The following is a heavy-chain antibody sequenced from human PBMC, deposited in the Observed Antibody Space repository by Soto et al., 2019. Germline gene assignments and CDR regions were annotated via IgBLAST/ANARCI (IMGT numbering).Heavy chain of an antibody. J-gene: IGHJ6*02. CDR3: ARDRPFGSNNYYYGMDV. CDR1: GFTVSSNY. V-gene: IGHV3-53*01. CDR2: IYSGGST. Sequence: PGGSLRLSCAASGFTVSSNYMSWVRQAPGKGLEWVSVIYSGGSTYYADSVKGRFTISRDNSKNTLYLQMNSLRAEDTAVYYCARDRPFGSNNYYYGMDVWGQGTTVTVSS. D-gene: IGHD3-16*01.